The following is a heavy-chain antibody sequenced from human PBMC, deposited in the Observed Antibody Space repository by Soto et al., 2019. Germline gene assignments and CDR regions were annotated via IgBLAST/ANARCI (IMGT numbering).Heavy chain of an antibody. J-gene: IGHJ5*02. Sequence: SETLSLTCTVSAGSISSSSYYWGWIRQPPGKGLEWIGSIYYSGSTYYNPSLKSRVTISVDTSKNQFSLKLSSVTAADTAVYYCARHERYYGSGSYSGWFDPWGQGTLVTVS. CDR1: AGSISSSSYY. CDR3: ARHERYYGSGSYSGWFDP. V-gene: IGHV4-39*01. D-gene: IGHD3-10*01. CDR2: IYYSGST.